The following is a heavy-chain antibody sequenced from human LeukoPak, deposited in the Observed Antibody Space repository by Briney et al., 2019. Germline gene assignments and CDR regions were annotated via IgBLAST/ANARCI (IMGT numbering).Heavy chain of an antibody. CDR1: GYTFTVYH. CDR3: ARDWGRSSGWYNWFDP. Sequence: ASVKVSCKASGYTFTVYHMHWVRQAPGQGLEWMGWINPYSGDTNYAQKFQGRVTMTRDTSISTAYMELNRLQSDDTAVYYCARDWGRSSGWYNWFDPWGQGTLVTVSS. D-gene: IGHD6-19*01. V-gene: IGHV1-2*02. J-gene: IGHJ5*02. CDR2: INPYSGDT.